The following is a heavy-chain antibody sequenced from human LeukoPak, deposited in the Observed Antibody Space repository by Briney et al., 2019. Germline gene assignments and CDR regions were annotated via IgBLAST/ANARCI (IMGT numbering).Heavy chain of an antibody. J-gene: IGHJ4*02. Sequence: SETLSLTCAVYGGSFSGYYWSWIRQPPGKGREGIGEINHSGSTNYNPSLKSRVTISVDTSKNQFSLKLSSVTAADTAVYYCARDWDTAMVRYDYWGQGTLVTVSS. CDR1: GGSFSGYY. V-gene: IGHV4-34*01. CDR3: ARDWDTAMVRYDY. CDR2: INHSGST. D-gene: IGHD5-18*01.